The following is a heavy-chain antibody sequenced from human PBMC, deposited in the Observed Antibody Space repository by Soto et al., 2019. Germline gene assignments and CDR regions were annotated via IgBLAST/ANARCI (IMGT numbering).Heavy chain of an antibody. V-gene: IGHV4-39*01. CDR1: GGSISTSRSY. CDR3: QPTTGDTDLWFDP. J-gene: IGHJ5*02. D-gene: IGHD2-21*01. CDR2: IFYSGST. Sequence: PSETLSLTCNVSGGSISTSRSYWAWIRQPPGKGLEWLANIFYSGSTYYNPSLASRVTVSVDTSKNEFSLKLRSVTAADTAVYARQPTTGDTDLWFDPWGQGTLVTVSS.